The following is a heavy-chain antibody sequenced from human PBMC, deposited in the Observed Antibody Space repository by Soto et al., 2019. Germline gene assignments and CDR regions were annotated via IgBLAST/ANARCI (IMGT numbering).Heavy chain of an antibody. CDR1: GGSISSSSYY. V-gene: IGHV4-39*01. D-gene: IGHD3-16*01. J-gene: IGHJ2*01. CDR3: GGSSHWYFDL. CDR2: IYYSGST. Sequence: SETLSLTCTVSGGSISSSSYYWGWIRQPPGKGLEWIGSIYYSGSTYYNPSLKSRVTISVDTPKNQFSLKLSSVTAADTAVYYCGGSSHWYFDLWGRGTLVTVSS.